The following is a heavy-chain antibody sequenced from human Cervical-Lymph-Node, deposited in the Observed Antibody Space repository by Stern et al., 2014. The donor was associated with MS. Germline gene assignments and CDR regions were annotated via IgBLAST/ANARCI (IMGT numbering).Heavy chain of an antibody. J-gene: IGHJ4*02. Sequence: VQLVESGAEVKKPGASVNVSCVTSGYTFTTYYVHWVRQAPGQGLEWMGIINTSDGDTSHTRRFQDRVTMTRDTSASTFYLKLSSLKSEDTAVYYCARQRTTGHMDFDYWGQGTLVTVSS. CDR2: INTSDGDT. D-gene: IGHD1-1*01. V-gene: IGHV1-46*01. CDR3: ARQRTTGHMDFDY. CDR1: GYTFTTYY.